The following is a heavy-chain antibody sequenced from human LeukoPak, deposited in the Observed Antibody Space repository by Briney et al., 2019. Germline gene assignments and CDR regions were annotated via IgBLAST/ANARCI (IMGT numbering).Heavy chain of an antibody. J-gene: IGHJ6*02. V-gene: IGHV3-21*01. CDR3: AREVVVRTRDDLYYYYGMDV. D-gene: IGHD2-2*01. CDR2: ISSSSSYI. Sequence: GGSLRLSCAASGFTFSSYSMNWVRQAPGKGLEWVSSISSSSSYIYYADSVKGRFTISRDNAKNSLYLQMNSLRAEDTAVYYCAREVVVRTRDDLYYYYGMDVWGQGATVTVSS. CDR1: GFTFSSYS.